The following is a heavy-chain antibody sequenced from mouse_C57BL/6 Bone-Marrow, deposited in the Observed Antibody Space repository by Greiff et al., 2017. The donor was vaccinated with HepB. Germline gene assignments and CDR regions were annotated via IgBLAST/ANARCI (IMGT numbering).Heavy chain of an antibody. CDR3: ARSLGPTAMDY. D-gene: IGHD5-1*01. V-gene: IGHV1-59*01. J-gene: IGHJ4*01. CDR2: IDPSDSYT. CDR1: GYTFTSYW. Sequence: QVQLQQPGAELVRPGPSVKLSCKASGYTFTSYWMHWVKQRPGQGLEWIGVIDPSDSYTNYNQKFKGKATLTVDTSSSTAYMQLSSLTSEDSAVYYCARSLGPTAMDYRGQGTSVTVSS.